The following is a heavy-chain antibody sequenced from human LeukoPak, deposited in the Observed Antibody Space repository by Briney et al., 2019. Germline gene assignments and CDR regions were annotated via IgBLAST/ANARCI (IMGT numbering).Heavy chain of an antibody. CDR2: INGGKGDT. CDR1: GYTFTNYA. V-gene: IGHV1-3*01. Sequence: ASVKVSCKTSGYTFTNYAMHWVCQAPRQRLEWMGWINGGKGDTKYSQKFQGRVTFTRDTSASTVYMELSSLTFEDTAVYYCARDSRGSGSYQGVDVWGKGTTVTVSS. CDR3: ARDSRGSGSYQGVDV. J-gene: IGHJ6*04. D-gene: IGHD3-10*01.